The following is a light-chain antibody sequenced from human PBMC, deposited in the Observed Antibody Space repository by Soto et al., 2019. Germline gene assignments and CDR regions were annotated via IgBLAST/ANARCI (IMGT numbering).Light chain of an antibody. V-gene: IGKV3-20*01. J-gene: IGKJ1*01. CDR2: GAS. Sequence: EIGLTQCPGTLSLSPGERATLSCRASQSVSSSYLAWYQQKPGQAPRLLIYGASSRATGIPDRFSGSGSGTDFTLTISRLEPEDFAVYYCQQYGSSPLFGQGTKVDIK. CDR3: QQYGSSPL. CDR1: QSVSSSY.